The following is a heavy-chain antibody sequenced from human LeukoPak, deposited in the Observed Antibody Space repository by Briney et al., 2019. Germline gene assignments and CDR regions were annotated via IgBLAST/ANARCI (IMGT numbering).Heavy chain of an antibody. CDR1: GGTFSSYA. V-gene: IGHV1-69*05. CDR2: IIPIFGTA. J-gene: IGHJ4*02. D-gene: IGHD4-17*01. Sequence: SVKVSCKASGGTFSSYAISWVRQAPGQGLEWMGGIIPIFGTANYAQKLQGRVTMTTDTSTSTAYMELRSLRSDDTAVYYCAREKTTVTTMISFDYWGQGTLVTVSS. CDR3: AREKTTVTTMISFDY.